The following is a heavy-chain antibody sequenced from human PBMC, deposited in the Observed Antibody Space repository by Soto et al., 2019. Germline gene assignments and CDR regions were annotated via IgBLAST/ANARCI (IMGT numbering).Heavy chain of an antibody. CDR1: GFTFSSYG. V-gene: IGHV3-33*01. J-gene: IGHJ6*02. CDR3: ATEGDGESRCMDV. CDR2: IWYDGSNK. Sequence: GESLKISCAASGFTFSSYGMHWVRQAPGKGLEWVAVIWYDGSNKYYADSVKGRFTISRDNSKNTLYLQMNSLRAEDTAVYYCATEGDGESRCMDVWGQGTTVTVSS. D-gene: IGHD3-10*01.